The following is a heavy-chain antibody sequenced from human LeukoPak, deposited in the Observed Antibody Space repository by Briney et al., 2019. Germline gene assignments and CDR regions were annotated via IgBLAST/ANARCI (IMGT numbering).Heavy chain of an antibody. CDR2: VSWDAGST. J-gene: IGHJ4*02. Sequence: GGSLRLSCAVSGFTFDDYTIHWVRQAPGKGLEWVSLVSWDAGSTYYADSVKGRFTISRDDSKNSLYLQMNSLRTEDTALYYCAKDMTRRDYYGPGSYSSSFDYWGQGTLVTVSS. D-gene: IGHD3-10*01. CDR3: AKDMTRRDYYGPGSYSSSFDY. V-gene: IGHV3-43*01. CDR1: GFTFDDYT.